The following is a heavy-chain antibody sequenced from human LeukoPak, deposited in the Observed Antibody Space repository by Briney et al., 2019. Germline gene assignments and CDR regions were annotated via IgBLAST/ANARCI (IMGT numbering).Heavy chain of an antibody. J-gene: IGHJ3*02. D-gene: IGHD3-16*01. CDR3: AKDREYSYVYDAFDI. CDR2: MSGSGGST. V-gene: IGHV3-23*01. Sequence: PGGSLRLSCAASGFTFSSHAMSWVRQVPGKGLEWVSGMSGSGGSTYYADSVKGRFTISRDNSRSTLYLQMNTLRAEDTAVYYCAKDREYSYVYDAFDIWGQGTLVTVSS. CDR1: GFTFSSHA.